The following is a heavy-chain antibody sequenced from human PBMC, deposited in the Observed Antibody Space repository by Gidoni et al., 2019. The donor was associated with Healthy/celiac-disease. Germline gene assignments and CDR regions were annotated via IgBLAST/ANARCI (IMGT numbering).Heavy chain of an antibody. J-gene: IGHJ6*02. V-gene: IGHV1-2*04. CDR3: ARAGPIVVVPAAIDYYGMDV. CDR2: INTNSGGT. D-gene: IGHD2-2*02. CDR1: AYTFTGSY. Sequence: QVQLVQSGAEVKKPGASGKDSCKASAYTFTGSYLHWVRQAPGQGLEGMGWINTNSGGTNYAQKFQGWVTMTRDTSISTAYMELSRLRSDDTAVYYCARAGPIVVVPAAIDYYGMDVWGQGTTVTVSS.